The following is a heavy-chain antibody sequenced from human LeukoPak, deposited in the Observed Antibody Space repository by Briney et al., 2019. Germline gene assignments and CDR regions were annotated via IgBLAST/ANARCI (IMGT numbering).Heavy chain of an antibody. V-gene: IGHV3-30-3*01. CDR1: GFTISSYA. Sequence: GGSLRLSCAASGFTISSYAMHWVRQAPGKGLEWVAVISYDGSNKYYADSVKGRFTISRDNSKNTLYLQMNSLRAEDTAVYYCARDLGWELQGTFDYWGQGTLVTVSS. J-gene: IGHJ4*02. CDR3: ARDLGWELQGTFDY. D-gene: IGHD1-26*01. CDR2: ISYDGSNK.